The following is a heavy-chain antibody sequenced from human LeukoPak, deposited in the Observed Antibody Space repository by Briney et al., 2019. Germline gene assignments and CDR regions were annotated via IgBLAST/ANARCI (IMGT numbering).Heavy chain of an antibody. D-gene: IGHD3-16*01. CDR1: RLTPRNFA. CDR2: ISISGDNT. CDR3: ARDRGDAFDI. Sequence: GGSLRLSCAASRLTPRNFAMSWVRQAPGNGLAWVSSISISGDNTHYADSVTGRFTISRDNYKNTLYLQMNSLRGEDTVVYYCARDRGDAFDIWGQGTLVTVSS. V-gene: IGHV3-23*01. J-gene: IGHJ3*02.